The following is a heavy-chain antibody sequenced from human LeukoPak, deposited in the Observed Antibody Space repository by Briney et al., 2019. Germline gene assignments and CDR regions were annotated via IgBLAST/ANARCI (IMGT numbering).Heavy chain of an antibody. J-gene: IGHJ5*02. CDR3: AKDLSPYYDSSGPQSS. CDR2: IYSGGST. Sequence: GGSLRLSCAASGFTVSSNYMSWVRQAPGKGLEWVSVIYSGGSTYYADSVKGRFTISRDNSKNTLYLQMNSLRAEDTAVYYCAKDLSPYYDSSGPQSSWGQGTLVTVSS. D-gene: IGHD3-22*01. CDR1: GFTVSSNY. V-gene: IGHV3-66*01.